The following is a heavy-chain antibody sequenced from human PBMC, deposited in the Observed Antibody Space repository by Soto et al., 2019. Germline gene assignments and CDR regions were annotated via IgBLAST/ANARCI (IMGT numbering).Heavy chain of an antibody. CDR1: GVSISSGGYY. D-gene: IGHD3-16*02. CDR3: ARGGTNYDYVWGSYRIDY. V-gene: IGHV4-31*03. CDR2: IYYSGST. Sequence: QVQLQESGPGLVKPSQTLSLTCTVSGVSISSGGYYWSWIRQHPGKGLEWIGYIYYSGSTYYNPSLKSRVTLSVDTCKNQFSLTLSSVTAADTAVYYCARGGTNYDYVWGSYRIDYWGQGTLVTVSS. J-gene: IGHJ4*02.